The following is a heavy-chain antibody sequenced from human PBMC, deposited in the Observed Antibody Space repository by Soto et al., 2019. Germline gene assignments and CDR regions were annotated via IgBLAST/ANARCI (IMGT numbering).Heavy chain of an antibody. J-gene: IGHJ3*02. D-gene: IGHD1-26*01. V-gene: IGHV4-31*03. CDR1: GGTICSGGYY. CDR3: ARDTWGNAFDI. Sequence: SATQSLTCTVSGGTICSGGYYCSWIRQHPGKALEWIGYIYYSGSTYYNPSLKSRVTISVDTSKNQFSLKLSSVTAADTAVYYCARDTWGNAFDIWGQGAMVTVSS. CDR2: IYYSGST.